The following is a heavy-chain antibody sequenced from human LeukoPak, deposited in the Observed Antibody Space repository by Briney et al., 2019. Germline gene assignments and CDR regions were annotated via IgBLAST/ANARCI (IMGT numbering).Heavy chain of an antibody. CDR3: ARDLYERWLRLPLGY. CDR1: GYTFTGHY. V-gene: IGHV1-2*02. Sequence: GASVKVSCKASGYTFTGHYIHWVRQAPGQGLEWMGWINPNSGGTNYAQKFQGRVTMTRDTSISTAYMELSRLRSDDTAVYYCARDLYERWLRLPLGYWGQGTLVTVSS. CDR2: INPNSGGT. J-gene: IGHJ4*02. D-gene: IGHD5-12*01.